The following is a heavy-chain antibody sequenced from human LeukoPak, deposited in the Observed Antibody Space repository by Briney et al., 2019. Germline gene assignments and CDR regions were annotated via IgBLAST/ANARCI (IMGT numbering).Heavy chain of an antibody. CDR3: AGGAGWLSDY. D-gene: IGHD2-15*01. CDR2: IKEDGSEE. J-gene: IGHJ4*02. V-gene: IGHV3-7*03. Sequence: GGSLRLSCAASGFTFSPYWMNWFRQTPGKGLEWVALIKEDGSEELYDGSVEGRFTISRDSGKNSLYLQMNSLRAEDTAVYYCAGGAGWLSDYWGQGTLVTVSS. CDR1: GFTFSPYW.